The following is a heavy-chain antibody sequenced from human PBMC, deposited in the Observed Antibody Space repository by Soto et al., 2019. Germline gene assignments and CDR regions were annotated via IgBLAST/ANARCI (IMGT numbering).Heavy chain of an antibody. V-gene: IGHV4-61*01. Sequence: QVQLLESGPGLVRPSETLSLTCTVSGASVSNNSYYWSWIRQSPGKGLEWIAYVYHTGNTNYNPSLRSRVTISLDTSKNQLALKVRSVTAADTAVYYCATVDLRLGELLDAVGVWGQGTMVTVSS. J-gene: IGHJ3*01. D-gene: IGHD3-16*01. CDR2: VYHTGNT. CDR3: ATVDLRLGELLDAVGV. CDR1: GASVSNNSYY.